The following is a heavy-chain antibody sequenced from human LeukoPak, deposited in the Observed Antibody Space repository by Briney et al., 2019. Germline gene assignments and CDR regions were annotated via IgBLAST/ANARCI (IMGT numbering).Heavy chain of an antibody. CDR1: ALRFSSFA. D-gene: IGHD3-10*01. CDR2: IHGSGETT. V-gene: IGHV3-23*01. CDR3: AKDAGKDV. J-gene: IGHJ6*02. Sequence: QAGGSLRLSCAASALRFSSFAMTWVRQVPGKGLEWVSGIHGSGETTYYADSVKGRFTISRDNSKNTLYLQMNSLRVEDTAVYYCAKDAGKDVWGQGTTVTVSS.